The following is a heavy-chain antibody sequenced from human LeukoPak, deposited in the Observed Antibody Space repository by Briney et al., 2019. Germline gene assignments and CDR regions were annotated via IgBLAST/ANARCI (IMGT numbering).Heavy chain of an antibody. CDR1: GDSIRTYY. CDR2: IYYSGNT. Sequence: SETLSLTCTVSGDSIRTYYWSWIRQPPGKGLEWIGYIYYSGNTNYSPSLKSRVTMSVDTSKNQFSLRLSSVTAADTAVYYCAIGWYYFDYWGQGALVTVSS. J-gene: IGHJ4*02. V-gene: IGHV4-59*01. D-gene: IGHD6-19*01. CDR3: AIGWYYFDY.